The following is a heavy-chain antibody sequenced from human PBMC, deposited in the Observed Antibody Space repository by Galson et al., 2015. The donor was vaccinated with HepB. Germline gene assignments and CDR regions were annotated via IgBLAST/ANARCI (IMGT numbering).Heavy chain of an antibody. J-gene: IGHJ4*02. Sequence: SVKVSCKASGYTFTGYYTHWVRQAPGQGLEWMGRINPNSGGTNYAQKFQGRVTMTRDTSISTAYMELSRLRSDDTAVYYCARDVRTNPGIAAAGTGYWGQGTLVTVSS. CDR1: GYTFTGYY. V-gene: IGHV1-2*06. CDR3: ARDVRTNPGIAAAGTGY. D-gene: IGHD6-13*01. CDR2: INPNSGGT.